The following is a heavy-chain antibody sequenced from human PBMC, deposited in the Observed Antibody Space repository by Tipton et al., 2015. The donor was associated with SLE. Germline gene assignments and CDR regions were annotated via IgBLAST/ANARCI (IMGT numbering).Heavy chain of an antibody. V-gene: IGHV3-53*01. Sequence: SLRLSCAASGFTVSSNYMSWVRQAPGKGLEWVSVIYSGGNTYYADSVKGRFTISRDNSKNTLYLQMNSLRAEDTAVYYCAKDGLIYGNYAHFDYWGQGTLVTVSS. CDR1: GFTVSSNY. CDR3: AKDGLIYGNYAHFDY. J-gene: IGHJ4*02. D-gene: IGHD4-11*01. CDR2: IYSGGNT.